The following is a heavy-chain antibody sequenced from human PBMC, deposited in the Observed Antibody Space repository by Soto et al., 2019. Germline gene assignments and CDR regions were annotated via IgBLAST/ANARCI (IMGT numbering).Heavy chain of an antibody. CDR2: IYYSGST. Sequence: SETLSLTCTVSGGSISSGGYYWSWIRQHPGKGLEWIGYIYYSGSTYYNPSLKSRVTISVDTSKNQFSLKLSSVTAADTAVHYCAGATRGFGFGWFDPWGQGALVTVSS. D-gene: IGHD3-10*01. CDR3: AGATRGFGFGWFDP. J-gene: IGHJ5*02. CDR1: GGSISSGGYY. V-gene: IGHV4-31*03.